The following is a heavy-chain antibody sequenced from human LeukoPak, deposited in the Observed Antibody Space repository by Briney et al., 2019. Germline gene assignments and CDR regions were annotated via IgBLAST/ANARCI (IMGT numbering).Heavy chain of an antibody. Sequence: SQTLSLTCTVSGGSISSGSYYWSWIRQPAGKGLEWIGRIYTSGSTNYNPSLKSRVIMSVDTSKIQFSLKLNSVTAADTAVYYCARHFGGSYYYMDVWGKGTTVTVSS. CDR2: IYTSGST. CDR3: ARHFGGSYYYMDV. V-gene: IGHV4-61*02. D-gene: IGHD3-10*01. CDR1: GGSISSGSYY. J-gene: IGHJ6*03.